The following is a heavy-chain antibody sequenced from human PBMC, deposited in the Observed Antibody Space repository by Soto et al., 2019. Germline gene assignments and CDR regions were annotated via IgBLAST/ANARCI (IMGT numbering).Heavy chain of an antibody. CDR1: GFTFSSYA. CDR2: ISGSGDVI. Sequence: GSLRLSCAASGFTFSSYAMSWVRQAPGKGPEWVSSISGSGDVIHYADSVKGRFTISRDNSKNTLWLQMNSLRAEDTAVYYCAKAIRFLDMALDNWGQGALVTVSS. D-gene: IGHD3-9*01. V-gene: IGHV3-23*01. J-gene: IGHJ4*02. CDR3: AKAIRFLDMALDN.